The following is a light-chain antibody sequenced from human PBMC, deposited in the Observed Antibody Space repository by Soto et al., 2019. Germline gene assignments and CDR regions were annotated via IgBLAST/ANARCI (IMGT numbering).Light chain of an antibody. V-gene: IGLV2-8*01. CDR1: SSDVGGYNY. Sequence: QSVLTQPPSASGSPGQSVAISCTGTSSDVGGYNYVSWFQQHPGKAPKLMIYEVNKRPSGVPDRFSGSKSGNTASLTVSGLQAEDEADYYCCSYGGRDILIFGGGTKATVL. J-gene: IGLJ2*01. CDR2: EVN. CDR3: CSYGGRDILI.